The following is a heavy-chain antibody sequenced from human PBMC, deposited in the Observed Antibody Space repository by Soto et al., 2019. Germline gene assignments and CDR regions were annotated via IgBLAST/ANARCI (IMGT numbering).Heavy chain of an antibody. Sequence: PSETLSLTCTVSGGSVSSGSYYWSWIRQAPGKGLEWIGYIYYSGSTNYNPSLKSRVTISVDTSKNQFCLKLSSVTAADTAVYYCARGGGDYDFWSGYFSPFGDYYYGMDVWGQGTTVTVSS. CDR3: ARGGGDYDFWSGYFSPFGDYYYGMDV. V-gene: IGHV4-61*01. J-gene: IGHJ6*02. CDR1: GGSVSSGSYY. CDR2: IYYSGST. D-gene: IGHD3-3*01.